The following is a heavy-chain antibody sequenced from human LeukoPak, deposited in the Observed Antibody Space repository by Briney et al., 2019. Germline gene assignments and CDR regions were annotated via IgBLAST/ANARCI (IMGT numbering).Heavy chain of an antibody. CDR2: ISSSSSYI. Sequence: GGSLRLSCAASGFTFSTYGMNWVRQAPGKGLEWVSSISSSSSYIYYADSVKGRFTISRANAKNSLYLQLNSLRAEDTAVYYCARVGCSSTNCYDCDYWGQGTLVTVSS. V-gene: IGHV3-21*01. CDR1: GFTFSTYG. CDR3: ARVGCSSTNCYDCDY. D-gene: IGHD2-2*01. J-gene: IGHJ4*02.